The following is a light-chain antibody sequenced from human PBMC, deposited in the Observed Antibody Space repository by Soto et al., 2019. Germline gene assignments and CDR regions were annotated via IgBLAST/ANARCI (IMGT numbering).Light chain of an antibody. J-gene: IGLJ1*01. CDR3: CSYRTSNTRHIV. V-gene: IGLV2-14*03. Sequence: QSVLTQPASVSGSPGQSITISCAGTSSDVGGYNYISWYQHHPGKAPKLMIYDVSNRPSGVSNRLSGSKSGNTASLSISGLQPEDEADYYCCSYRTSNTRHIVCGTGTKVPVL. CDR1: SSDVGGYNY. CDR2: DVS.